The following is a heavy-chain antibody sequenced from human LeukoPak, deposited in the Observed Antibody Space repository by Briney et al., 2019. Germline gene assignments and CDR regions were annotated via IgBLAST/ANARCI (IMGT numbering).Heavy chain of an antibody. CDR3: ATDRGCLFDY. V-gene: IGHV3-30*02. CDR2: VRFDGIYK. J-gene: IGHJ4*02. Sequence: PGGSLRLSCAASGFTFNISGMHWVRQSPGKGLEWVAFVRFDGIYKYSADSVKGRFTISRDNSKNTLYLQMNSLRVEDTAVYYCATDRGCLFDYWGQGALVTVSS. CDR1: GFTFNISG. D-gene: IGHD2-15*01.